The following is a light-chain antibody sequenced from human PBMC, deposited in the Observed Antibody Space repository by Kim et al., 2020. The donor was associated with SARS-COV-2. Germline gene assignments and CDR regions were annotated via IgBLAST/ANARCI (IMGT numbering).Light chain of an antibody. J-gene: IGLJ2*01. CDR2: TSD. V-gene: IGLV1-44*01. CDR3: AAWDDSLNGVV. CDR1: ISNIGSNT. Sequence: GPTVTISCSGSISNIGSNTVTWYGHRTGTAPKLLIYTSDQRPSGVPDRFSGSKSGTSATLAISGLQSEDEADYDCAAWDDSLNGVVFGGGTQLTVL.